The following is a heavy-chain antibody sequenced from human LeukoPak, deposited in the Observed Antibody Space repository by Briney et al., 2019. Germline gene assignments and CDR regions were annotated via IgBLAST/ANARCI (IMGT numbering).Heavy chain of an antibody. D-gene: IGHD6-19*01. CDR3: ARQDTSGWYHYFDY. Sequence: GESLKISCKGSGYSFTGSWIGWMRQMPGKGLEWMGIINPGDSDTRYSPSFQGQVTISADKSISTAYLQWSSLKASDTAMYYCARQDTSGWYHYFDYWGQGTLVTVSS. V-gene: IGHV5-51*01. J-gene: IGHJ4*02. CDR2: INPGDSDT. CDR1: GYSFTGSW.